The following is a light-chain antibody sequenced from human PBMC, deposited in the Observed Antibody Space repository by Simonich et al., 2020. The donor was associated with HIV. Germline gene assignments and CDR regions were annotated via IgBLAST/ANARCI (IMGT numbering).Light chain of an antibody. CDR1: SSYVGGYNY. CDR2: DVS. Sequence: HSALTQPASVSGSPGQSITISCTGTSSYVGGYNYVSWYQPHPGKAPKLLIYDVSKRPSGVSNRFSGSKSGNTASLTIAGLQTEDEADYYCSSYSSSITWVFGGGTKLTVL. CDR3: SSYSSSITWV. V-gene: IGLV2-14*01. J-gene: IGLJ3*02.